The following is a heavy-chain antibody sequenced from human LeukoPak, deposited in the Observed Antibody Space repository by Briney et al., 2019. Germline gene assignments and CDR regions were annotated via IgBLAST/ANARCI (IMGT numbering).Heavy chain of an antibody. CDR1: GGSISSGSYY. Sequence: SQTLSLTCTVSGGSISSGSYYWSWIRQPAGKGLEWIGRIYTSGSTNYNPSLKSRVTISVDTSKNQFSLKLSSVTAADTAVYYCARVVVVAATGRDYYYYGMDVWGQGTTVTVSS. CDR2: IYTSGST. J-gene: IGHJ6*02. V-gene: IGHV4-61*02. CDR3: ARVVVVAATGRDYYYYGMDV. D-gene: IGHD2-15*01.